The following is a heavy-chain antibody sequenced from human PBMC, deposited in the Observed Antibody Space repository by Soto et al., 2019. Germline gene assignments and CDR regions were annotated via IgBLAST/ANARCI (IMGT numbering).Heavy chain of an antibody. CDR3: ARDPMVRGVINYYYYGMDV. V-gene: IGHV1-69*13. Sequence: ASVKVSCKASGGTFSSYAISWVRQAPGQGLEWMGGIIPIFGTANYAQKFQGRVTITADESTSTAYMELSSLRSEDTAVYYCARDPMVRGVINYYYYGMDVWGQGTTVTVSS. CDR2: IIPIFGTA. J-gene: IGHJ6*02. D-gene: IGHD3-10*01. CDR1: GGTFSSYA.